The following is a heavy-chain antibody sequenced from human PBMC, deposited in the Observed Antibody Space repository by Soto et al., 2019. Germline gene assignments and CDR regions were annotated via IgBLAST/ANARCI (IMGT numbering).Heavy chain of an antibody. CDR1: GFTFSSYS. J-gene: IGHJ4*02. V-gene: IGHV3-21*01. CDR2: ISSSSGYI. CDR3: ARDGRYCYGHDY. Sequence: EVQLVESGGGLVKPGGSLRLSCAASGFTFSSYSMNWVRQAPGKGPEWVSSISSSSGYIYYADSVKGRFTISRDNAKNSLYLQMNGLRAEDTAVYYCARDGRYCYGHDYWGQGTLVTVSS. D-gene: IGHD5-18*01.